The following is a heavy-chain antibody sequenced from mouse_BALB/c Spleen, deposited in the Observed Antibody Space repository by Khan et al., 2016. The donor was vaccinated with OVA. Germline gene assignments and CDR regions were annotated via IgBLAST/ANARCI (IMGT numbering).Heavy chain of an antibody. CDR2: IYPGSGNT. CDR3: AGSGTGSFAY. CDR1: GYTFTDYY. V-gene: IGHV1-77*01. Sequence: QVQLQQSGAELARPGASVKLSCKASGYTFTDYYLNWVKQRTGQGLEWIGDIYPGSGNTYYNERFKGKATLTADKSSSTAYMQLSSLTSEDSAVYFCAGSGTGSFAYWGQGTLVTVSA. D-gene: IGHD4-1*01. J-gene: IGHJ3*01.